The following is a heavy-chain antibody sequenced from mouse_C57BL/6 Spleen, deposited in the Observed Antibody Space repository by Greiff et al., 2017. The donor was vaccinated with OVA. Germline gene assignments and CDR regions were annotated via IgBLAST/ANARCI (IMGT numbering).Heavy chain of an antibody. D-gene: IGHD1-1*01. CDR2: IWWDDDK. CDR3: ARSQSVYYYGSSYEAMDY. J-gene: IGHJ4*01. Sequence: QVTLKVSGPGILQPSQTLSLTCSFSGFSLSTFGMGVGWIRQPSGKGLEWLAHIWWDDDKYYNPALKSRLTISKDTSKNQVFLKIANVDTADTATYYCARSQSVYYYGSSYEAMDYWGQGTSVTVSS. CDR1: GFSLSTFGMG. V-gene: IGHV8-8*01.